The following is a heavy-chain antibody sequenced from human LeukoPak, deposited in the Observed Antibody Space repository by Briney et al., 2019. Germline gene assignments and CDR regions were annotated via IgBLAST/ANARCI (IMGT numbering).Heavy chain of an antibody. CDR3: ARVRDPDYYDSSGYYYLFDY. CDR2: INPNSGGT. V-gene: IGHV1-2*02. CDR1: GYTFTGYY. Sequence: ASVKVSCKASGYTFTGYYMHWVRQAPGQGLEWMGWINPNSGGTNYAQKFQGRVTMTRDTSISTAYMELSRLRSDDTAVYYCARVRDPDYYDSSGYYYLFDYWGQGTLVTVSS. D-gene: IGHD3-22*01. J-gene: IGHJ4*02.